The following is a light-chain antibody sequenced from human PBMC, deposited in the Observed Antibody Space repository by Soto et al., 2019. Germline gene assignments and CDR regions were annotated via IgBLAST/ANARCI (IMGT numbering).Light chain of an antibody. CDR2: DVS. CDR3: SSYTRSSTRV. J-gene: IGLJ1*01. CDR1: SSDVGRYNY. V-gene: IGLV2-14*01. Sequence: QSALTQPASVSGSPGQSITISCTGTSSDVGRYNYVSWYQQHPGKAPKLMIYDVSYRSSGVSNRFSGSKSGNTASLTISGLQPEDEADYYCSSYTRSSTRVFGTGTQLTVL.